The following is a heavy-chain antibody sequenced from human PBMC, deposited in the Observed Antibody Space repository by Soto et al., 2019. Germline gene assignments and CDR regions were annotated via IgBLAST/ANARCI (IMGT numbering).Heavy chain of an antibody. CDR1: GFTFSSYG. V-gene: IGHV3-30*18. CDR2: TSYDGSNK. CDR3: VKDKVPGITMVRGVAFDY. J-gene: IGHJ4*02. Sequence: GGSLRLSCAASGFTFSSYGMHWVRQAPGKGLEWVAVTSYDGSNKYYADSVKGRFTISRDNSKNTLYLQMNSLRAEDTAVYYCVKDKVPGITMVRGVAFDYWGQGTLVTVSS. D-gene: IGHD3-10*01.